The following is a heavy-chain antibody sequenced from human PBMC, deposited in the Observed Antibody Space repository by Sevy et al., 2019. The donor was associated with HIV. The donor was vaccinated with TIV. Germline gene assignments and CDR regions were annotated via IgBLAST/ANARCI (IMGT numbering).Heavy chain of an antibody. Sequence: ASVKVSCKASGYSFSNYGISWVRQAPGQGLEWMGWISAHNANTNYAQKLQDRVTMTPDTSTSTAYMELRSLRSDDTAVYYCARAVPYYDILTGRNYFDYWGQGTLVTVSS. V-gene: IGHV1-18*01. J-gene: IGHJ4*02. CDR3: ARAVPYYDILTGRNYFDY. D-gene: IGHD3-9*01. CDR1: GYSFSNYG. CDR2: ISAHNANT.